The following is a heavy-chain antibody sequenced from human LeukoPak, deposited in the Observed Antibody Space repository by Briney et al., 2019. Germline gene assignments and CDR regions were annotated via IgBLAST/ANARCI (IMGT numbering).Heavy chain of an antibody. J-gene: IGHJ4*02. CDR2: ISSSGSTI. V-gene: IGHV3-11*01. CDR1: GFTFRDYY. CDR3: ARLTSNYYGDYFDY. D-gene: IGHD4-11*01. Sequence: PGGSLRLSCAASGFTFRDYYMSWIRQAPGKGLEWVSYISSSGSTIYYADSVKGRFTISRDNAKNSLYLQMNSLRAEDTAVYYCARLTSNYYGDYFDYWGQGTLVTVSS.